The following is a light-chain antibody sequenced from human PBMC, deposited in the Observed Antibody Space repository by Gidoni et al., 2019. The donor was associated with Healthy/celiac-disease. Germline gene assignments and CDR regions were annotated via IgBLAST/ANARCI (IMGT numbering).Light chain of an antibody. CDR2: EVS. CDR3: SSYAGSNNLV. Sequence: QSALTQPPSPSGSPGQSVTISCTRTSSDVGGYNYVSWYQQHPGKAPKLMIYEVSKRPSGVPDRFSGSKSGNTASLTVSGLQAEDEADYYCSSYAGSNNLVFGGGTKLTVL. V-gene: IGLV2-8*01. J-gene: IGLJ2*01. CDR1: SSDVGGYNY.